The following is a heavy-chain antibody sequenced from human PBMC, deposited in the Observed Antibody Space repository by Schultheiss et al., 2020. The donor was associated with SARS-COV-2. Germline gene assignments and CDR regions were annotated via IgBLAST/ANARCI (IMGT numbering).Heavy chain of an antibody. CDR3: ARGSPLSSWYIH. CDR2: ISSSGSTI. J-gene: IGHJ4*02. D-gene: IGHD6-13*01. CDR1: GFTFSSYE. Sequence: GGSLRLSCAASGFTFSSYEMNWVRQAPGKGLEWVSYISSSGSTIYYADSVKGRFTISRDNAKNSLYLQMNSLRAEDTAVYYCARGSPLSSWYIHWGQGTLVTVSS. V-gene: IGHV3-48*03.